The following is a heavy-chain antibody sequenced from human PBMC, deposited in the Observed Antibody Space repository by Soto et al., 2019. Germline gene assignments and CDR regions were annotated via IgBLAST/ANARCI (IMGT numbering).Heavy chain of an antibody. J-gene: IGHJ6*02. Sequence: GASVKVSCKASGYTFTRYGISWVRQAPGQGLEWMGWISAYNGNTNYAQKLQGRVTMTTDTSTSTAYMELRSLRSDDTAVYYCAGLGVSSEDYGMDVWGQGTTVTVSS. CDR2: ISAYNGNT. CDR1: GYTFTRYG. D-gene: IGHD6-25*01. V-gene: IGHV1-18*01. CDR3: AGLGVSSEDYGMDV.